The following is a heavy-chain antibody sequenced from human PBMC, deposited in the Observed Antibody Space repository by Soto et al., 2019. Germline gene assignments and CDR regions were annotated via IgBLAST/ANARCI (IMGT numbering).Heavy chain of an antibody. J-gene: IGHJ4*02. V-gene: IGHV3-23*01. Sequence: EVQLLESGGGLVQPGGSLTLSCAASGFTFSSYAMAWDRQAPGKGLEWVSGISGSGGGTYYTDSAKGRFIISRDHSVSTLYLQMNSLRAEDTAVYYCSRSGPRECIDGTCYRPIDYWGQGTLVTVSS. CDR1: GFTFSSYA. CDR3: SRSGPRECIDGTCYRPIDY. D-gene: IGHD2-15*01. CDR2: ISGSGGGT.